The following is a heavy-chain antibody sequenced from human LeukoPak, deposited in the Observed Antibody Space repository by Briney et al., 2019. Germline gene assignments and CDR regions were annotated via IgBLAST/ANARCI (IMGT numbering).Heavy chain of an antibody. Sequence: GASVKVSCKASGYTFTGYYMHWVRQAPGQGLEWMGRTNPNSGGTNYAQKFQGRVTMTRDTSISTAYMELSRLRSDDTAVYYCARYESDYGFDYWGQGTLVTVSS. D-gene: IGHD4/OR15-4a*01. CDR3: ARYESDYGFDY. CDR1: GYTFTGYY. V-gene: IGHV1-2*06. CDR2: TNPNSGGT. J-gene: IGHJ4*02.